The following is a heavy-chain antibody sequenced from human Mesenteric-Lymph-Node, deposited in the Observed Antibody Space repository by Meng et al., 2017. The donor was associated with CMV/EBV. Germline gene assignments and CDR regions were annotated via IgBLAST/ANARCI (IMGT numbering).Heavy chain of an antibody. J-gene: IGHJ6*02. CDR1: GGSFSGYY. D-gene: IGHD6-6*01. Sequence: SETLSLTCAVYGGSFSGYYWSWIRQPPGKGLEWIGEINHSGSTNYNPSLKSRVSISIDTSKNQFSLKLSSVTAADTAVYYCARGRGAARPGGYYYYYFGMDVWGQGTTVTVS. CDR2: INHSGST. V-gene: IGHV4-34*01. CDR3: ARGRGAARPGGYYYYYFGMDV.